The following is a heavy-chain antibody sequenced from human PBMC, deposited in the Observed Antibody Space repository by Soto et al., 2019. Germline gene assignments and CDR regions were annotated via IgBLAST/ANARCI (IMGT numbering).Heavy chain of an antibody. CDR1: GFIFSNFG. D-gene: IGHD6-13*01. Sequence: GGSLRLSCVASGFIFSNFGMHWVRQAPGKGLEWVSVISSSSRYKQYADSVRGRFTISRDNAKNTLYLQMTSLRAEDTAVYYCAVRGIALNHFDYRGQGTLVTVSS. CDR3: AVRGIALNHFDY. J-gene: IGHJ4*02. V-gene: IGHV3-21*01. CDR2: ISSSSRYK.